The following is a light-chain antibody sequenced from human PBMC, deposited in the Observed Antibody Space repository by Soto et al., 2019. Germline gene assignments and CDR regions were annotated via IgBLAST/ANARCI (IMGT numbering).Light chain of an antibody. V-gene: IGLV4-69*01. Sequence: QPVLTQSPSASASLGASVKLTCTLSSGHSNYAIAWHQQQPEKGPRYLMKLNSDGSHSKGDGIPDRSSGSSSGAERYLTISSLQSEDEAGYYCQSWATGIQIFGGGTKLTVL. CDR3: QSWATGIQI. J-gene: IGLJ2*01. CDR1: SGHSNYA. CDR2: LNSDGSH.